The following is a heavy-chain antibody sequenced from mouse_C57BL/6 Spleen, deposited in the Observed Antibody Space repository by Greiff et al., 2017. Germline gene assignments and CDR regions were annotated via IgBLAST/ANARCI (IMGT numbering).Heavy chain of an antibody. Sequence: VKLMESVAELVRPGASVKLSCKASGYTFTDYYINWVKQRPGQGLEWIARIFPGSGNTYYNEKFKGKATLTAEKSSSTAYMQLSSLTSEDSAVYYCARSDGYLFAYWGQGTLVTVSA. J-gene: IGHJ3*01. CDR1: GYTFTDYY. CDR3: ARSDGYLFAY. D-gene: IGHD2-3*01. V-gene: IGHV1-76*01. CDR2: IFPGSGNT.